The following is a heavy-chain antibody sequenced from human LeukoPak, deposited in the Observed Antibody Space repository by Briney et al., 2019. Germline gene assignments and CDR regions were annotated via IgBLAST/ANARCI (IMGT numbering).Heavy chain of an antibody. CDR1: GGSISSYY. J-gene: IGHJ4*02. Sequence: SETLSLTCTVPGGSISSYYWSWIRQPPGKGLEWIGYIYYSGSTNYNPSLKSRVTISVDTSKNQFSLKLSSVTAADTAVYYCARDRPGTSCHQDWGQGTLVTVSS. CDR2: IYYSGST. D-gene: IGHD2-2*01. CDR3: ARDRPGTSCHQD. V-gene: IGHV4-59*01.